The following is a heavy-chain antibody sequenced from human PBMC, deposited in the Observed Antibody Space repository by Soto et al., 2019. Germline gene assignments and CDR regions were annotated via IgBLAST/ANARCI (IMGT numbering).Heavy chain of an antibody. D-gene: IGHD4-17*01. CDR1: GFTFSSFA. J-gene: IGHJ5*02. Sequence: EVQLLESGGGVVQPAGSLRLSCAASGFTFSSFAMGWVRQAPGKGLEWVSIISSSAGSTYYADSVKGRFTISRDNSKNTLYLQMNSLRAEDTAEYYCARSTTVIPDWFDPWGQGTLVIVSS. CDR3: ARSTTVIPDWFDP. V-gene: IGHV3-23*01. CDR2: ISSSAGST.